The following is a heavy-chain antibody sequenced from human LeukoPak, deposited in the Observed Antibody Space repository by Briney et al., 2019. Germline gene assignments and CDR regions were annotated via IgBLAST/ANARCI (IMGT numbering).Heavy chain of an antibody. Sequence: PGGSLRLSCAASGFTFSRYAMHWVRQAPGKGLEWVAVVSYDGDNKYYADSVKGRFTISRDNSKNTLYLQMNSLRAEDTAVYYCARVVGYDLIFGGFDIWAKGQWSPSLQ. V-gene: IGHV3-30*04. CDR3: ARVVGYDLIFGGFDI. D-gene: IGHD5-12*01. J-gene: IGHJ3*02. CDR2: VSYDGDNK. CDR1: GFTFSRYA.